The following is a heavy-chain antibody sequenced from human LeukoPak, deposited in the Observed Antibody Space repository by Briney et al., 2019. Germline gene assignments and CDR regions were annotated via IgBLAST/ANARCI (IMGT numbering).Heavy chain of an antibody. Sequence: SETLSLTCTVSGGSISSYYWSWIRQHPGKGLEWIGYIYYSGSTYYNPSLKSRVTISVDTSKNQFSLKLSSVTAADTAVYYCARDLGTVTTPFYYFDYWGQGTLVTVSS. CDR1: GGSISSYY. CDR3: ARDLGTVTTPFYYFDY. CDR2: IYYSGST. D-gene: IGHD4-17*01. J-gene: IGHJ4*02. V-gene: IGHV4-59*06.